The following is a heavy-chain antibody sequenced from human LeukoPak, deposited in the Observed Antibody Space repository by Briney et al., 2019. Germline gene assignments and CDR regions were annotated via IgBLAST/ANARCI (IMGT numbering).Heavy chain of an antibody. V-gene: IGHV3-9*01. Sequence: GGSLRLSCAASGFTFDYYAMRWVRQAPGKGLEWVSCISWYSGSIGYADSVKGRFTISRDNAKNSLYLQMNSLRVGDTALYYWARGGLIGYTYDPILRSFDPCGEGTLVTVSS. CDR1: GFTFDYYA. J-gene: IGHJ5*02. CDR2: ISWYSGSI. CDR3: ARGGLIGYTYDPILRSFDP. D-gene: IGHD5-18*01.